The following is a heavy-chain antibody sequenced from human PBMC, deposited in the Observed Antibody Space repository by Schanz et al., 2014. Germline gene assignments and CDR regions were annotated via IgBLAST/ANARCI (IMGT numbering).Heavy chain of an antibody. V-gene: IGHV3-23*04. Sequence: EVHLVESGGGLVQPGGSLRLSCAASGFSFGTYAMSWVRQAPGKGLLWVSSISGTGGDDTDYADSVTGRFTISRDNAKNTLYLQMNTLRAEDTAVYYCARKMKLGVYGGKGHESLDIWGQGTMVTVSS. CDR2: ISGTGGDDT. CDR1: GFSFGTYA. CDR3: ARKMKLGVYGGKGHESLDI. J-gene: IGHJ3*02. D-gene: IGHD4-17*01.